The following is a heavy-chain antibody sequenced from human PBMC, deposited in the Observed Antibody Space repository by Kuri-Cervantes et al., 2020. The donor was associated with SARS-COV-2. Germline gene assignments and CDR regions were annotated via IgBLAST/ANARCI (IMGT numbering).Heavy chain of an antibody. D-gene: IGHD1-1*01. CDR1: GYTFTSYY. J-gene: IGHJ6*03. Sequence: ASVKVSCKASGYTFTSYYMHWVRQAPGQGLEWMGIINPSGGSTSYAQKFQGRVTITADKSTSTAYMELSSLRSEDTAVYYCARYAGTSYGPDYYYYIDVWGKGTTVTVSS. CDR3: ARYAGTSYGPDYYYYIDV. V-gene: IGHV1-46*03. CDR2: INPSGGST.